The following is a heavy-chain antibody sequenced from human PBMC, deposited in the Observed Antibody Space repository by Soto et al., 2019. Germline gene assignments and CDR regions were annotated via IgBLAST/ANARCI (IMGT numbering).Heavy chain of an antibody. J-gene: IGHJ4*01. D-gene: IGHD6-19*01. Sequence: QVQLQESGPGLVKPSETLSLTCTVSGGSVSSGSYYWSWIRQPPGKGLECIGYIYYSGSTNYNPSLKSRVTLSIDRSKNEFTLNLSSVTAADTAVYYCARALDSSGWYALGYWGRGTLVTVSA. CDR1: GGSVSSGSYY. CDR3: ARALDSSGWYALGY. V-gene: IGHV4-61*01. CDR2: IYYSGST.